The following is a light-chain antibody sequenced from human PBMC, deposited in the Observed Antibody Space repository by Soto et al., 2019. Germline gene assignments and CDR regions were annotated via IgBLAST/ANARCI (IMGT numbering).Light chain of an antibody. J-gene: IGLJ2*01. V-gene: IGLV4-69*01. CDR3: QTWGTGIVV. CDR1: RGHSSNA. Sequence: QPVLTQSPSASASLGASVKLTCTLSRGHSSNAVAWHQQQPEKGPRYLLNLNSDGSHTKGDGIPDRFSGSTSGAERYLTISSLQSDDEADYYCQTWGTGIVVFGGGTKLTVL. CDR2: LNSDGSH.